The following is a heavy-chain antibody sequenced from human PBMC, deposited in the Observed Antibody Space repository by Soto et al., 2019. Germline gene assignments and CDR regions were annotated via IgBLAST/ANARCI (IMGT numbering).Heavy chain of an antibody. CDR3: ARDNSAANGVLDH. Sequence: ASVKVSCKASGYTFTNYYLHWVRQAPGQGLEWVGMIDPSARSASYAQKLRGRLTMDRDTSTTTVYMELSRLTFEDTAVYFCARDNSAANGVLDHWGQGTLVTVSS. CDR2: IDPSARSA. V-gene: IGHV1-46*04. J-gene: IGHJ4*02. D-gene: IGHD1-1*01. CDR1: GYTFTNYY.